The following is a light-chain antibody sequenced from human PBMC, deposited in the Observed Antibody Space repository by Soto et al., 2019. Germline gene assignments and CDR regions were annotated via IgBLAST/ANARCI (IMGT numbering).Light chain of an antibody. J-gene: IGKJ1*01. CDR2: GTS. CDR1: QSLSTGY. Sequence: EIVLTQSPGTLSLSPGERATLSCRASQSLSTGYLAWYQQKPGQAPRLLIYGTSRRPTGIPARFSGSGSGTDFTLTISRLEPEDFAVYYCQQYGSSPPGTFGQGTKVDIK. V-gene: IGKV3-20*01. CDR3: QQYGSSPPGT.